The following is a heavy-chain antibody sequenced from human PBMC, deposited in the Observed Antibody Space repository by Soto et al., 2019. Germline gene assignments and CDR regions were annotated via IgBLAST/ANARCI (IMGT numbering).Heavy chain of an antibody. CDR2: IYHSGST. CDR1: GGSIISSNW. D-gene: IGHD3-22*01. J-gene: IGHJ5*02. CDR3: ARAYYYYDSSGYMGGRPVHAP. V-gene: IGHV4-4*02. Sequence: PSETLSLTCSVSGGSIISSNWWSVVRQPPGKGLEWIGEIYHSGSTNYNPSLKSRVTISVDKSKNQFSLKLSSVTAADTAVYYCARAYYYYDSSGYMGGRPVHAPWGQGTLVTVSS.